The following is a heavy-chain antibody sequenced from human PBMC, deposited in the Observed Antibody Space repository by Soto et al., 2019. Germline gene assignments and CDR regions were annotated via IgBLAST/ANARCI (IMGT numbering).Heavy chain of an antibody. V-gene: IGHV4-31*03. CDR2: IYYSGST. D-gene: IGHD2-15*01. CDR1: GGSISSGGYY. CDR3: ARGGGSCYSCWFDH. J-gene: IGHJ5*02. Sequence: QVQLQESGPGLVKPSQTLSLTCTVSGGSISSGGYYWSWIRQHPGKGLEWIGYIYYSGSTYYNPSLTSRVTISVDTSKNQFSLKLNSVTAADTAVYYCARGGGSCYSCWFDHWGQGTLVTVSS.